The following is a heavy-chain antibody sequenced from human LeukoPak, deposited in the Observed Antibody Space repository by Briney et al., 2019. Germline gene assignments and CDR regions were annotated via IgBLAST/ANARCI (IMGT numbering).Heavy chain of an antibody. J-gene: IGHJ4*02. D-gene: IGHD4-11*01. CDR2: IKPDGSDK. Sequence: GGSLRLSCAASGFTFSNYWMNXXRQAPGKGLEWVANIKPDGSDKVYVDSVKGRFTISRDNAKNSVYLQLNSLRAEDTGVYYCSGRSDSHSIYWGQGTLVTVSS. CDR3: SGRSDSHSIY. CDR1: GFTFSNYW. V-gene: IGHV3-7*01.